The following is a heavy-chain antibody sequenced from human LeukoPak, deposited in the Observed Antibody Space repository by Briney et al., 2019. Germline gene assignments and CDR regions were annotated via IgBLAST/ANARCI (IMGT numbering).Heavy chain of an antibody. CDR3: ASGTRPRPFDF. J-gene: IGHJ4*02. CDR2: INPNNGGT. CDR1: GYTFIGYY. V-gene: IGHV1-2*02. Sequence: GASVKVSCKASGYTFIGYYIHWVRQAPGQGLEWMGWINPNNGGTNYAQKFQGRVTMTRDTSIATAYMELSSLRSDDSAVYFCASGTRPRPFDFWGQGTLVTVSS. D-gene: IGHD1-26*01.